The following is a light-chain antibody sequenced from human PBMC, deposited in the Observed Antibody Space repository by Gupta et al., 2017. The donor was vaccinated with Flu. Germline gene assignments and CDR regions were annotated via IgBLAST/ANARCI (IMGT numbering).Light chain of an antibody. CDR1: QSALYSSNNKSY. J-gene: IGKJ2*01. CDR3: QQYYSTPLT. Sequence: DIVMPQSPDSLAVSLGERATINCKSSQSALYSSNNKSYLAWYQQKPGQPPKLLIYSASTRESGVPDRFSGGGYGTDFTLTISTLQAEDVAVYYCQQYYSTPLTFGQGTKLEI. CDR2: SAS. V-gene: IGKV4-1*01.